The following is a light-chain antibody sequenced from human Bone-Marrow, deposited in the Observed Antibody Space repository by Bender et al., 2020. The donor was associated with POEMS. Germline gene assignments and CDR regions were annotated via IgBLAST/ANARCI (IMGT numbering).Light chain of an antibody. CDR3: KSYAGRNSWV. V-gene: IGLV2-23*01. CDR2: EDN. J-gene: IGLJ3*02. Sequence: QSALTQPASVSGSPGQSITISCTGTRSDVGSYNLVSWYQQHPDKAPKLMIYEDNKRPSGVSDRFSGSKSGNTASLTISGLQAEDEADYYCKSYAGRNSWVFGGGTKVTVL. CDR1: RSDVGSYNL.